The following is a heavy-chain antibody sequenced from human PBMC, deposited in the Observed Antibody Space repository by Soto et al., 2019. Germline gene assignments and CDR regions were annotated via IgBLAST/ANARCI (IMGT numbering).Heavy chain of an antibody. J-gene: IGHJ4*02. Sequence: EVQLLESGGDLAQPGGSLRLSCTASGFTFRSYAMSWVRQAPGKGLEWVSGISGGGDKTYNADSVKGRFTISRDNSKNVRFLQMNSLRVDDTAVYFYARDLGQSGWYLWGQGTLVTVSS. CDR1: GFTFRSYA. CDR3: ARDLGQSGWYL. D-gene: IGHD6-19*01. V-gene: IGHV3-23*01. CDR2: ISGGGDKT.